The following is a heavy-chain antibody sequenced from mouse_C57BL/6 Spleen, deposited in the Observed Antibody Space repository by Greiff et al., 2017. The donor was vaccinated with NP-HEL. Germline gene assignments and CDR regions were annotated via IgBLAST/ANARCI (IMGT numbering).Heavy chain of an antibody. Sequence: QVQLQQSGAELVKPGASVKISCKASGYAFSSYWMNWVKQRPGKGLEWIGQIYPGDGDTNYNGKFKGKATLTADKSSSTAYMQLSSLTSEDSAVYFCARQTNWDQEGFDYWGQGTTLTVSS. CDR2: IYPGDGDT. CDR1: GYAFSSYW. V-gene: IGHV1-80*01. D-gene: IGHD4-1*02. J-gene: IGHJ2*01. CDR3: ARQTNWDQEGFDY.